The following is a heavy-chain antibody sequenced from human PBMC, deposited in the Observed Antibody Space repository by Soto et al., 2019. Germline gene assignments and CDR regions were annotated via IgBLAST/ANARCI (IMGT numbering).Heavy chain of an antibody. D-gene: IGHD5-12*01. CDR2: ISGSGGST. CDR3: AKNSGYDYGGNDY. V-gene: IGHV3-23*01. J-gene: IGHJ4*02. CDR1: GFTFSSYA. Sequence: EVQLLESGGGLVQPGGSLRLSCAASGFTFSSYAMSWVRQAPGKGLEWVSAISGSGGSTYYADSVKGRFTISRDNSKNTLYLHMNSLRAEDTAVYYCAKNSGYDYGGNDYWGEGTLVTVSS.